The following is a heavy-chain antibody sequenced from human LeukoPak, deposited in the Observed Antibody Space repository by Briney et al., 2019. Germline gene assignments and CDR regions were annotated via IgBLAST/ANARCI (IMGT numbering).Heavy chain of an antibody. CDR3: ARGVGLTQGGAFDF. D-gene: IGHD3-16*01. V-gene: IGHV4-38-2*02. CDR1: GYSINSGFY. Sequence: SETLSLTCTVSGYSINSGFYWGWIRQPPGKGLEGIGSIYHSGSTPYKSSLKSRVTTSVDTSKNQLSLKLASVTAADTAVYYCARGVGLTQGGAFDFWGQGTLVTVSS. CDR2: IYHSGST. J-gene: IGHJ4*02.